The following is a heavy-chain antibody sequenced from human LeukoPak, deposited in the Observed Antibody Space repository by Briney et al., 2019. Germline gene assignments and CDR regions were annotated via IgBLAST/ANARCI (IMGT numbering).Heavy chain of an antibody. J-gene: IGHJ5*02. Sequence: ASVKVSCKASGYAFSDIYFNWVRQAPAQGHEWMGWINPSTGARIYSQKFEGRISMDTSMDTSFNTVYMELGSLTTDDTAVYYCATSSVTHTRDPWGQGTLVTVSS. CDR3: ATSSVTHTRDP. V-gene: IGHV1-2*02. D-gene: IGHD5/OR15-5a*01. CDR1: GYAFSDIY. CDR2: INPSTGAR.